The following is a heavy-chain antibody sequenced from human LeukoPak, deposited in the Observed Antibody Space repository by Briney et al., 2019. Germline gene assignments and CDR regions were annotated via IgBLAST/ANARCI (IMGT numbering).Heavy chain of an antibody. CDR1: GGTFSSYA. CDR2: IIPIRGIA. Sequence: ASVKVSCKASGGTFSSYAISWVRQAPGQGLEWMGRIIPIRGIANYAQKFQGRVTITADKSTSTAYMELSSLRSEDTAVYYCARDDSLARYYDSSGYYTLDYWGQGTLVTVSS. D-gene: IGHD3-22*01. V-gene: IGHV1-69*04. J-gene: IGHJ4*02. CDR3: ARDDSLARYYDSSGYYTLDY.